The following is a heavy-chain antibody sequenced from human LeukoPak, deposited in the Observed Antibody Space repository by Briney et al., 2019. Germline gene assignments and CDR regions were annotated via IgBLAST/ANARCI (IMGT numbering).Heavy chain of an antibody. V-gene: IGHV4-4*02. D-gene: IGHD6-13*01. CDR2: IYHSGST. Sequence: SETLSLTCAVSGGSISSSNWWSWVRQPPGKGLAWIGEIYHSGSTNYNPSLKSRVTISVDKSKNQFSLKLSSVTAADTAVYYCARDVAAAYYRGYYFDYWGQGTLVTVSS. CDR3: ARDVAAAYYRGYYFDY. J-gene: IGHJ4*02. CDR1: GGSISSSNW.